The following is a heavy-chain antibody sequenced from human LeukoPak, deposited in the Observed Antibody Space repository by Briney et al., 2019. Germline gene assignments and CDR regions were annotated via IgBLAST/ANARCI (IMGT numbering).Heavy chain of an antibody. V-gene: IGHV1-69*02. CDR1: GGTFSSYT. D-gene: IGHD2-2*01. J-gene: IGHJ4*02. Sequence: SVKVACKASGGTFSSYTISWVRQAPGQGLEWMGRIIPILGIANYAQKLQGRVTITADKSTSTAYMELSSLRSEDTAVYYCASSLGEHCSSTSCYGGYVDYWGQGTLVTVSS. CDR2: IIPILGIA. CDR3: ASSLGEHCSSTSCYGGYVDY.